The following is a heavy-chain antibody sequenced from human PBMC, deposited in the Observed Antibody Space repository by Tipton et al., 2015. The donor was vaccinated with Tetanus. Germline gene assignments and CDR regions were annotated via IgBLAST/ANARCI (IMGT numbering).Heavy chain of an antibody. CDR3: ARGLTTYGSARYFDS. D-gene: IGHD4-17*01. CDR2: ISGNGRRT. V-gene: IGHV3-74*01. CDR1: GFTFSSYW. Sequence: SLRLSCAASGFTFSSYWMHWVRQAPGKGLEWVSMISGNGRRTIYADSVRGRFTTSRDSSDDMVYLQMNSLRAEDTAVYFCARGLTTYGSARYFDSWGLGTPVTVSS. J-gene: IGHJ4*02.